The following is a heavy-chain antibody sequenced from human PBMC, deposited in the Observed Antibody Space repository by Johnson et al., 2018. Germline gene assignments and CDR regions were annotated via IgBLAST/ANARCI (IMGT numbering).Heavy chain of an antibody. CDR3: ASSPGPYYYYGMDV. Sequence: QVQLVESGGGVVQPGRSLRLSCAASGFTFSSYAMHWVRQAPGKGLEWVAVISYDGSNKYYADSVKGRFTISRDNSKNTLYLQMNSLRAEDTAVYYLASSPGPYYYYGMDVWGQGTTVTVSS. CDR1: GFTFSSYA. V-gene: IGHV3-30-3*01. D-gene: IGHD6-6*01. J-gene: IGHJ6*02. CDR2: ISYDGSNK.